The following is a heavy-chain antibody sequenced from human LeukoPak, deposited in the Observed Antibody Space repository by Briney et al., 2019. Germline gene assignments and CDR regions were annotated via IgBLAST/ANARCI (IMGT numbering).Heavy chain of an antibody. CDR3: AKYCGGDCYGMDV. V-gene: IGHV3-7*01. CDR1: GFTFSSHD. D-gene: IGHD2-21*01. Sequence: GGSLRLSCAASGFTFSSHDMNWVRQAPGKGLEWVANIKQDGSEKDYMDSVKGRFTISRDNAKNSLYLQLNSLRAEDTAVYYCAKYCGGDCYGMDVWGQGTTVTVSS. CDR2: IKQDGSEK. J-gene: IGHJ6*02.